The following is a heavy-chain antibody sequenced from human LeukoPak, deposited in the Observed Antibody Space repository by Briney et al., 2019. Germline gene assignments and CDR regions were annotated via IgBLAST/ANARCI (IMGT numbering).Heavy chain of an antibody. J-gene: IGHJ4*02. CDR2: IKGDGIST. CDR3: AKDHYWSIDY. Sequence: GGPRRLSVPAPGFDFSSNWMHWFRHAPGQGLVWVSRIKGDGISTNYADSVKGRFTISRDIAKNTLYLQMNSLRAEDTGVYYCAKDHYWSIDYWGRGTLVTVSS. CDR1: GFDFSSNW. D-gene: IGHD3-3*01. V-gene: IGHV3-74*01.